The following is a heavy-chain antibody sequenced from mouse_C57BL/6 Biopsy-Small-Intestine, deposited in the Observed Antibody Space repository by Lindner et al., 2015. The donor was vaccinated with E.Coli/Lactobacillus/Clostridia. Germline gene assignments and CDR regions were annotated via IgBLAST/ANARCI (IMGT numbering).Heavy chain of an antibody. D-gene: IGHD3-2*02. Sequence: VQLQESGGGLVQPKGSLKLSCAASGFTFNSYAMHWVRQAPGKGLEWVARVRSKSSNFATYYADSVKDRFAISRDDSQSMLYLQMNNLKTEDTAMYYCVRDRSDSSGYPYAMDYWGQGTSVTVSP. CDR1: GFTFNSYA. CDR2: VRSKSSNFAT. V-gene: IGHV10-3*01. J-gene: IGHJ4*01. CDR3: VRDRSDSSGYPYAMDY.